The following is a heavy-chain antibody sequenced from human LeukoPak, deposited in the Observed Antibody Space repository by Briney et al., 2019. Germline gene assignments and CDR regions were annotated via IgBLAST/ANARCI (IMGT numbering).Heavy chain of an antibody. V-gene: IGHV4-34*01. CDR1: GGSLSVYS. CDR2: INHSGST. Sequence: PSETLSLTCAVYGGSLSVYSWSWIRQPPGKGLEWIGEINHSGSTNHNPSLKSRVTISADTSKNQFSLKLSAVTAADTAFYYCARVPGRPADVFDHRGQGTLVTVSS. CDR3: ARVPGRPADVFDH. J-gene: IGHJ4*02. D-gene: IGHD2-2*01.